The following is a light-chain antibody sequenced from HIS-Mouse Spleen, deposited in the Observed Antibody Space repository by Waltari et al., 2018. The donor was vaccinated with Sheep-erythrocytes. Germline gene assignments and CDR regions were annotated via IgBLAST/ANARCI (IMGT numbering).Light chain of an antibody. V-gene: IGLV2-14*03. Sequence: QSALTQPASVSGSHGQSITISCTGPSSDVGGYNYVSWYQQHPGKAPKLMIYDVSNRPSGVSNRFSGSKSGNTASLTISGLQAEDEADYYCSSYTSSSTSWVFGGGTKLTVL. CDR3: SSYTSSSTSWV. J-gene: IGLJ3*02. CDR2: DVS. CDR1: SSDVGGYNY.